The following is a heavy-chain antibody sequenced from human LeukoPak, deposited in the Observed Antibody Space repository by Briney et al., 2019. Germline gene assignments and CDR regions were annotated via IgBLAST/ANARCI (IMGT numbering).Heavy chain of an antibody. CDR1: GFTFSSYA. Sequence: GGSLRLSCAASGFTFSSYAMSWVRQAPGKGLEWVSAISGSGGSTYYADSVKGRFTISRDNAKNSLYLQMNSLRAEDTAVYYCARAPTKTSEYYYDSSGYPLPDYWGQGTLVTVSS. J-gene: IGHJ4*02. CDR3: ARAPTKTSEYYYDSSGYPLPDY. D-gene: IGHD3-22*01. CDR2: ISGSGGST. V-gene: IGHV3-23*01.